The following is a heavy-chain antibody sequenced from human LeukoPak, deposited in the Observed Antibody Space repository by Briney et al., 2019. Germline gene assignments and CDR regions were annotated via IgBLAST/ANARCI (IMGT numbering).Heavy chain of an antibody. Sequence: ASVKVSCKASGDTFGTFSFNRVRQAPSGGLEWLGGLTPLAGTPNYAQKFQGRLTISADKSTSTVYMELSRLTSEDTAVYFCAKFWSGYYTDWGQGTLVSVSS. CDR3: AKFWSGYYTD. CDR1: GDTFGTFS. V-gene: IGHV1-69*06. D-gene: IGHD3-3*01. CDR2: LTPLAGTP. J-gene: IGHJ4*02.